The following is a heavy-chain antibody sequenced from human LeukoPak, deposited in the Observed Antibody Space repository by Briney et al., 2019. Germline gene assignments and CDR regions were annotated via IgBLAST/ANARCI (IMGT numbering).Heavy chain of an antibody. D-gene: IGHD3-10*01. V-gene: IGHV1-69*13. CDR1: GGTFSSYA. Sequence: ASVKVSFKASGGTFSSYAISWVRQAPGQGLEWMGGIIPIFGTAHYAQKFQGRVTITADESTSTAYMELSSLRSEDTAVYYCARSGVAENDYWGQGTLVTVSS. CDR2: IIPIFGTA. J-gene: IGHJ4*02. CDR3: ARSGVAENDY.